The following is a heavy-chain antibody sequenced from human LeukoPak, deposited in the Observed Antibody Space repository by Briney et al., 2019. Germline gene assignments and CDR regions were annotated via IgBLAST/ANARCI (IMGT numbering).Heavy chain of an antibody. Sequence: SETLSLTCAVYGGSFSGYYWSWIRQPPGKGLEWIGEINHSGSTNYNPSLKSRVTISVDTSKNQFSLKLSSVTAADTAVYYCARDQYYDSSGYYPYWYFDLWGRGTLVTVSS. CDR3: ARDQYYDSSGYYPYWYFDL. CDR2: INHSGST. D-gene: IGHD3-22*01. J-gene: IGHJ2*01. V-gene: IGHV4-34*01. CDR1: GGSFSGYY.